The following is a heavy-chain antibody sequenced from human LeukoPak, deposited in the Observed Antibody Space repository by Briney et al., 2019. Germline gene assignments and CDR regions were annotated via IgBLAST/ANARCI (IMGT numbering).Heavy chain of an antibody. CDR1: GFAFSSYA. V-gene: IGHV3-23*01. CDR2: VSGGGDST. CDR3: VGGGTMIWGAIDY. Sequence: PGGSLRLSCAASGFAFSSYAMNWVRQAPGKGLEWVSAVSGGGDSTYYADSVKGRFTMSRDNSKNTLYLQMKSLRCEESPVYSCVGGGTMIWGAIDYWGQGTLVTVSS. D-gene: IGHD3-10*01. J-gene: IGHJ4*02.